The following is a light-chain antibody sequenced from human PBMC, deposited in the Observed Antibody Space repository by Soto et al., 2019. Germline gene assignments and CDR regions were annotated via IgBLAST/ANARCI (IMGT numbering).Light chain of an antibody. V-gene: IGKV3-20*01. CDR3: QQYGSSLYT. Sequence: ENVLTQSPGTLSLSPGERATLSCRASQSVDSSYLAWYQQKPGQAPRLLIYGTYTRATCIPDRFSGSGSGTDFTLTINRLEPEDFAVYYWQQYGSSLYTFGQGTKLEMK. CDR2: GTY. CDR1: QSVDSSY. J-gene: IGKJ2*01.